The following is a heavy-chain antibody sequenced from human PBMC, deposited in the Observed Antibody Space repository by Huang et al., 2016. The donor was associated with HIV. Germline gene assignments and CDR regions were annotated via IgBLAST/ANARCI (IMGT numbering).Heavy chain of an antibody. CDR2: IKSKTDGGTT. V-gene: IGHV3-15*01. Sequence: FGFIFSKAWMSGVRQAPGKGLEWVGRIKSKTDGGTTDYTAPVKGRFTISRDDSRNTLYLQMNSLKTEDTAVYYCTTHLDYYDSSGYYFGNYWGQGTLVTVSS. CDR3: TTHLDYYDSSGYYFGNY. J-gene: IGHJ4*02. D-gene: IGHD3-22*01. CDR1: GFIFSKAW.